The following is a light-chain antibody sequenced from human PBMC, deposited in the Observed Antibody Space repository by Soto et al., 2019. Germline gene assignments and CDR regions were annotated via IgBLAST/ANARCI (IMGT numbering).Light chain of an antibody. CDR1: QDINKF. CDR2: DVS. Sequence: DIQMTHSPSSLSSSVVDTVTITCQASQDINKFLNWYQQKPGKAPKLLIYDVSNLETGVPSRFSGSGSETHFTLTINSLQPEDIATYYCQQYDNYDITFGQGTRLEIK. CDR3: QQYDNYDIT. V-gene: IGKV1-33*01. J-gene: IGKJ5*01.